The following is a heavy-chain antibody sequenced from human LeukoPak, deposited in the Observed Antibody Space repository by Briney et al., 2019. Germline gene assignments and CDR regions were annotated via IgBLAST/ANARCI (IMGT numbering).Heavy chain of an antibody. CDR2: INSGGSNT. CDR1: GFPLSSYG. J-gene: IGHJ4*02. CDR3: ASGGPGAVDFDY. D-gene: IGHD2-15*01. V-gene: IGHV3-48*04. Sequence: GGSLRLSCAASGFPLSSYGMNWVRQAPGKGLEWVSYINSGGSNTFYADSVKGRFTISRDNTKNSLYLQMNSLRAEDTAVYYCASGGPGAVDFDYWGQGMLVTVSS.